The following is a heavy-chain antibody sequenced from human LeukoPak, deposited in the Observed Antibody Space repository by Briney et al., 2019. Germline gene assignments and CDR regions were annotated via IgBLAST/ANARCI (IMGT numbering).Heavy chain of an antibody. CDR3: ARLDRSGSYFKA. J-gene: IGHJ4*02. Sequence: SETLSLTCTVSGGSISSYYWSWIRQPAGKGLEWVGRIYTSGSTNYNPSLKSRVTMSVDTSKNQFSLKLSSATAADTAVYYCARLDRSGSYFKAWGQGTLVTVSS. V-gene: IGHV4-4*07. D-gene: IGHD1-26*01. CDR1: GGSISSYY. CDR2: IYTSGST.